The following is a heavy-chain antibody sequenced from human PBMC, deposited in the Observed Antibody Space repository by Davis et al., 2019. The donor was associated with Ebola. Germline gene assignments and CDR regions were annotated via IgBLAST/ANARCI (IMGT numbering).Heavy chain of an antibody. D-gene: IGHD2-15*01. CDR2: ISAYNGNT. CDR3: AREGGGYYYYYMDV. Sequence: ASVKVSCKASGYTFTGYYMHWVRQAPGQGLEWMGWISAYNGNTNYAQKLQGRVTMTTDTSTSTAYMELRSLRSDDTAVYYCAREGGGYYYYYMDVWGKGTTVTVSS. J-gene: IGHJ6*03. CDR1: GYTFTGYY. V-gene: IGHV1-18*04.